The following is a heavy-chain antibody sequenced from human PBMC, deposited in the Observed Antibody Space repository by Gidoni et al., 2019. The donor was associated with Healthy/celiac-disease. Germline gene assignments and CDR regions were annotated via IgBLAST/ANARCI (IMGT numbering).Heavy chain of an antibody. CDR2: ISSSSSTI. CDR1: GFTFSSYS. D-gene: IGHD3-22*01. J-gene: IGHJ3*02. CDR3: ARDIRYYYDSSGYPDAFDI. V-gene: IGHV3-48*01. Sequence: EVQLVESGGGLVQPGGSLRLSCAASGFTFSSYSMTWVRQAPGKGLEWVSYISSSSSTIYYADSVKGRFTISRDNAKNSLYLQMNSLRAEDTAVYYCARDIRYYYDSSGYPDAFDIWGQGTMVTVSS.